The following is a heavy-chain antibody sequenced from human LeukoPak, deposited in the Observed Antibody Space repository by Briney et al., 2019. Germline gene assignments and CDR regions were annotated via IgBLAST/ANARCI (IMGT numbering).Heavy chain of an antibody. CDR1: GYTFTSYD. V-gene: IGHV1-8*01. CDR3: ATGYSGYDWLDY. Sequence: ASVKVSCKASGYTFTSYDFNWLRQATGQGPEWMGWMNPNSGATGYAQKFQGRVTMTRSASINTAYMELSSLRSEDTAVYYCATGYSGYDWLDYWGQGTLVTVSS. D-gene: IGHD5-12*01. CDR2: MNPNSGAT. J-gene: IGHJ4*02.